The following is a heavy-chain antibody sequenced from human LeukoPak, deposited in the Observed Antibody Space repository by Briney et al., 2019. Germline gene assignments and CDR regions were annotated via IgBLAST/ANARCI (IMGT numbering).Heavy chain of an antibody. CDR1: GGSISSYY. CDR3: ARVAGYYHFDY. Sequence: SETLSLTCTVSGGSISSYYWSWIRQPPGKGLEWIVYIYYSGSTNYNPSLKSRVTISVDTSKNQFSLKLSSVTAADTAVYYCARVAGYYHFDYWGQGTLVTVSS. J-gene: IGHJ4*02. V-gene: IGHV4-59*01. D-gene: IGHD3-9*01. CDR2: IYYSGST.